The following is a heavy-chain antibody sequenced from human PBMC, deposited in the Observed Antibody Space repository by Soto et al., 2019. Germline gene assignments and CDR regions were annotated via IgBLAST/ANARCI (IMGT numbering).Heavy chain of an antibody. V-gene: IGHV4-4*01. D-gene: IGHD3-22*01. CDR3: ARAAGYYDSSGYYPHFDY. CDR2: IYHGGNT. J-gene: IGHJ4*02. CDR1: GGSISNFNW. Sequence: LSLTCVVSGGSISNFNWWSWVRQPPGKGLEWIGEIYHGGNTNYNPSLKSRVTISVDKSKNQFSLKLSSVTAADTAVYFCARAAGYYDSSGYYPHFDYWGQGTLVTVSS.